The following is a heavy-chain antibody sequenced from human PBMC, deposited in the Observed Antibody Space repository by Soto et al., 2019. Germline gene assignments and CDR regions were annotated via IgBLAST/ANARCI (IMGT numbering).Heavy chain of an antibody. J-gene: IGHJ4*02. Sequence: QVQLVXSGAEVKKPGXSVXVSCKASGGTFSSYTISWVRQAPGQGLEWMGRIIPILGIANYAQKFQGXVXXXXXXXXXXXXXXXXXXXXXXXXXXXXXXXGLVDXDXXDYWXQGXLVXV. CDR2: IIPILGIA. V-gene: IGHV1-69*02. CDR1: GGTFSSYT. CDR3: XXXGLVDXDXXDY.